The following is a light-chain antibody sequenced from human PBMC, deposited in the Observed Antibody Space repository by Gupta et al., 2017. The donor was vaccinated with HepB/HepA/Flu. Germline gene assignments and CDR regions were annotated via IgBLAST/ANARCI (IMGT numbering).Light chain of an antibody. CDR1: ESVGSSY. J-gene: IGKJ2*01. CDR3: LQYGSSPSA. CDR2: GAS. Sequence: EIVLTQSPGTLSSSPLARVTFSCRASESVGSSYLAWYQQKPGRTPRLLIYGASTRATGIPDRFSGSVSGTDFTLTIGRLEAEDFAVYYCLQYGSSPSAFGQGTKLEIK. V-gene: IGKV3-20*01.